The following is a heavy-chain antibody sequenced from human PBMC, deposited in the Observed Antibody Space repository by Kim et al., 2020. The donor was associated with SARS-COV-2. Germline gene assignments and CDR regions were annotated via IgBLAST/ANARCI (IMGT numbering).Heavy chain of an antibody. Sequence: GGSLRLSCVASGFTFRKSWLHWVRQIPGKGPVWVSKINADGTTTDYADSVKGRFTISRDNAKRTLYLQMNSLRAEDTAIYSSASQFSSVGSLWGQGAL. CDR1: GFTFRKSW. CDR3: ASQFSSVGSL. CDR2: INADGTTT. V-gene: IGHV3-74*01. D-gene: IGHD2-15*01. J-gene: IGHJ4*02.